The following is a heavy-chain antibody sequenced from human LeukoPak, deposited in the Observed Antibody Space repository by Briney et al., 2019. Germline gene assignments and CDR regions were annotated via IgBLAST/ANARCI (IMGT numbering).Heavy chain of an antibody. J-gene: IGHJ4*02. CDR3: ARLCRGNQLAGFDS. D-gene: IGHD2-2*01. Sequence: GGSLRLSCSASGFTFSTYWMSWVRQAPGKGLEWVANMRRDGNEIYYLDSVRGRFTISRDNAKNSLYLQMNSLRAEDTAVYYCARLCRGNQLAGFDSWGQGTLVTVSS. V-gene: IGHV3-7*01. CDR1: GFTFSTYW. CDR2: MRRDGNEI.